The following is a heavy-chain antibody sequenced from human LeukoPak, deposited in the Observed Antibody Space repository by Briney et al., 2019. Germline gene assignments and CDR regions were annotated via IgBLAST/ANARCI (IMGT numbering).Heavy chain of an antibody. CDR2: ITYNGRST. D-gene: IGHD1-1*01. Sequence: GGSLRLSCAASGFTFSSSEMSWVRQAPGKGLEWIAYITYNGRSTQYADSVKGRLTISRDNAKNSLHLQLNSLRGEDTAIYYCAREDTTDAFDIWGQGTMVTVSS. J-gene: IGHJ3*02. V-gene: IGHV3-48*03. CDR1: GFTFSSSE. CDR3: AREDTTDAFDI.